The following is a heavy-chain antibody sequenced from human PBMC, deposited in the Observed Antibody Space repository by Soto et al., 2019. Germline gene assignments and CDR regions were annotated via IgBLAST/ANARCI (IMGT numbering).Heavy chain of an antibody. CDR3: AKEIVGAINY. Sequence: EVQLVESGGGLVQPGRSLRLSCAASGFTFDDYAMHWVRQAPGKGPEWVSGISWNSGKIGYADSVKGRFTISRDNANNSLYLQMNSLRPEDTAFYYCAKEIVGAINYWGQGTLVTVSS. CDR1: GFTFDDYA. J-gene: IGHJ4*02. V-gene: IGHV3-9*01. CDR2: ISWNSGKI. D-gene: IGHD1-26*01.